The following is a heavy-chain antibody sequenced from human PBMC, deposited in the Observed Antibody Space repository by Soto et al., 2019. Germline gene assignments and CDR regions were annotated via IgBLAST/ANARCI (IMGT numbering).Heavy chain of an antibody. J-gene: IGHJ4*02. V-gene: IGHV1-2*02. D-gene: IGHD1-26*01. CDR1: GYTFTGYY. Sequence: QVQLVQSGAEVKKPGASVKVSCKASGYTFTGYYMHWVRQAPGQGLKWMGWINPNSGGTNYAQKVQGRVTMTRDTSISTAYMELSRLRSDDTAVYYCARGVYGSYFDYWGQGTLVTVSS. CDR2: INPNSGGT. CDR3: ARGVYGSYFDY.